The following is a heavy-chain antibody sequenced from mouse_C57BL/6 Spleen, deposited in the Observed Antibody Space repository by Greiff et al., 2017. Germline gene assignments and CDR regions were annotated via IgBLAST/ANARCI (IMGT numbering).Heavy chain of an antibody. V-gene: IGHV1-50*01. CDR1: GYTFTSYW. CDR2: LDPSDSYT. J-gene: IGHJ2*01. D-gene: IGHD1-1*01. Sequence: QVQLQQPGAELVKPGASVKLSCKASGYTFTSYWMQWVKQRPGQGLEWIGELDPSDSYTNYNQKFKGKATLTVDTSSSTAYMQLSSLTSEDSAVYYCARRDYYGSSLFDYWGQGTTLTVSS. CDR3: ARRDYYGSSLFDY.